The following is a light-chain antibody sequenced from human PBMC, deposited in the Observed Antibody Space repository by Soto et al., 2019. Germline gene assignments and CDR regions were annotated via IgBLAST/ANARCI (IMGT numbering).Light chain of an antibody. CDR2: AAS. J-gene: IGKJ1*01. CDR1: QNIANY. CDR3: QQSDSIPRT. V-gene: IGKV1-39*01. Sequence: DIPMTQSPSSLSASVGDRVTITCRASQNIANYLHWYQQKPGKAPKLLIYAASSLHSGVPSRFSGSGSGTDFTLTITSLQPEDSATYYCQQSDSIPRTFGPGTKVEIK.